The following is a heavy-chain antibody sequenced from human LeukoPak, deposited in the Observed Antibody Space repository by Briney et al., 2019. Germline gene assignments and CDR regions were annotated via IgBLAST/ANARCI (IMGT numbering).Heavy chain of an antibody. V-gene: IGHV3-23*01. CDR1: GFTFSSYA. J-gene: IGHJ4*02. Sequence: GGSLTLSCAASGFTFSSYAMSWVRQAPGKGLEWVSAISGSGGSTYYADSVKGLFTISRDNSKNTLYLQMNSLRAEDTAVYYCAKDLAVAGTRNWDRGLDYWGQGTLVTVSS. CDR2: ISGSGGST. D-gene: IGHD6-19*01. CDR3: AKDLAVAGTRNWDRGLDY.